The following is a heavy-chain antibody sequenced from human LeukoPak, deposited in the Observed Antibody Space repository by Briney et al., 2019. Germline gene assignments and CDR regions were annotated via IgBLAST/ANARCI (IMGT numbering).Heavy chain of an antibody. Sequence: SETLSLTCAVYGGSFSGYYWSWIRQPPGKGLEWIGEINHSGSTNYNPSLKSRVTISVDTSKNQFSLKLSSVTAAGTAVYYCARSGSAGCDYWGQGTLVTVSS. J-gene: IGHJ4*02. CDR1: GGSFSGYY. CDR3: ARSGSAGCDY. V-gene: IGHV4-34*01. CDR2: INHSGST. D-gene: IGHD6-13*01.